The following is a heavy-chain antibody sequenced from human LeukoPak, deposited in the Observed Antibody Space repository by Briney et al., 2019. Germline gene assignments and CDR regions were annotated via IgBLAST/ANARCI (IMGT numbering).Heavy chain of an antibody. Sequence: SEALSLTCTVSGGSISSISYYWGWIRQPPGKGLEWIGSIYYGGSTYDNPSPKSRVTISVDASKNQFYLKLSSVTAADTAVYYCATGWYYFDYWGQGTLVTVSS. J-gene: IGHJ4*02. V-gene: IGHV4-39*01. D-gene: IGHD6-19*01. CDR1: GGSISSISYY. CDR3: ATGWYYFDY. CDR2: IYYGGST.